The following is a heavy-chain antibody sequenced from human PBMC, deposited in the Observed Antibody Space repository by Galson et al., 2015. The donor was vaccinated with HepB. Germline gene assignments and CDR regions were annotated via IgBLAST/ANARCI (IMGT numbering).Heavy chain of an antibody. CDR3: ASLGGPPAEYFNYVWGRYIDAFDI. CDR1: GFTFSSYA. Sequence: SLRLSCAASGFTFSSYAMHWVRQAPGKGLEWVAVISYDGSNKYYADSVKGRFTISRDNSKNTLYLQMNSLRAEDTAVYYCASLGGPPAEYFNYVWGRYIDAFDIWGQGTMVTVSS. CDR2: ISYDGSNK. D-gene: IGHD3-16*01. J-gene: IGHJ3*02. V-gene: IGHV3-30*04.